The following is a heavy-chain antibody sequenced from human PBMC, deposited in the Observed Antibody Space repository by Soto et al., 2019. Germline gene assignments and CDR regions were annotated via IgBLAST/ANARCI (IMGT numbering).Heavy chain of an antibody. CDR2: VFHTGNT. V-gene: IGHV4-4*02. D-gene: IGHD7-27*01. J-gene: IGHJ4*02. Sequence: SLTCAVSGDSISSSVWCTWVRQPPGKGLEWIGEVFHTGNTNYNPSLKSRVTMSVDKSTNEFSLKVTSVTAADTAIYYCARKAWVRFDYWGQGALVTVSS. CDR1: GDSISSSVW. CDR3: ARKAWVRFDY.